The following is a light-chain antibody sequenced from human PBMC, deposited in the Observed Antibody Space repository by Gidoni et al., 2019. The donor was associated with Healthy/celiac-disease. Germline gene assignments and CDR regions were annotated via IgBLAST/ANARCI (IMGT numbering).Light chain of an antibody. J-gene: IGKJ1*01. CDR3: LQDHNSPWT. CDR1: QGIRND. CDR2: AAS. V-gene: IGKV1-6*01. Sequence: AIQMTHSPSSLSASVGDRVTITCRASQGIRNDLGWYQQKPGKAPKLLIYAASSLQIGVPARLSGSGSGTDFTLTISSLQPEDFATYYCLQDHNSPWTFGQGTKVEIK.